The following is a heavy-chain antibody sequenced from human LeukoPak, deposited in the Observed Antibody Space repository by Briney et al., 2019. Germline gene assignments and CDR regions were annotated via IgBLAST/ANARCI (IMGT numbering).Heavy chain of an antibody. CDR3: AGCGSYYSWFVP. CDR2: IYHSGST. Sequence: RASETLSLTCTVSGYSISSGYYWGWIRQPPGKGLEWIGSIYHSGSTYYNPSLKSRVTISVDTSKNQFSLKLSSVTAADTAVYYCAGCGSYYSWFVPWGQGTLVTVSS. D-gene: IGHD1-26*01. J-gene: IGHJ5*02. CDR1: GYSISSGYY. V-gene: IGHV4-38-2*02.